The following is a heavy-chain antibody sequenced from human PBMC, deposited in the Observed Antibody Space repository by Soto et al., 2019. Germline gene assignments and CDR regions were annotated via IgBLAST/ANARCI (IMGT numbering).Heavy chain of an antibody. V-gene: IGHV4-34*01. J-gene: IGHJ6*02. CDR2: INHSGST. Sequence: SETLSLTCAVYGGSFSGYYWSWIRQPPGKGLEWIGEINHSGSTNYNPSLKSRVTISVDTSKNQFSLKLSSVTAADTAVYYCARGGEQQLVRYYYYGMDVWGQGITVTVSS. CDR3: ARGGEQQLVRYYYYGMDV. D-gene: IGHD6-13*01. CDR1: GGSFSGYY.